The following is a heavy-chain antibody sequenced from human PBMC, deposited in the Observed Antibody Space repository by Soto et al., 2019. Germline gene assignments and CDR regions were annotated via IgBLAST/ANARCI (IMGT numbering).Heavy chain of an antibody. CDR1: GDSVSSNSAA. D-gene: IGHD3-22*01. CDR3: ARGGYYDSGGYPPAAFDI. CDR2: TYYRSKWYN. Sequence: SQTLSLTCAISGDSVSSNSAAWNWIRQSPSRGLEWLGRTYYRSKWYNDYAVSVKSRITINPDTSKNQFSLQLNSVTPEDTAVYYCARGGYYDSGGYPPAAFDIWGQGTMVTVSS. J-gene: IGHJ3*02. V-gene: IGHV6-1*01.